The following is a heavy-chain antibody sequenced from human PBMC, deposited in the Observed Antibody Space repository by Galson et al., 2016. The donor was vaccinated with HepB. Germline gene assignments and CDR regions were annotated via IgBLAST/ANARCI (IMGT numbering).Heavy chain of an antibody. CDR1: GLSFSSYG. J-gene: IGHJ4*02. CDR2: ISGVGDST. V-gene: IGHV3-23*01. CDR3: VKVRYYYDSSVRHFDY. Sequence: SLRLSCAASGLSFSSYGMSWVRQAPGKGLEWVSAISGVGDSTYYADSARGRFTISRDNSKNTLYLQMNSLRAEDTALYYWVKVRYYYDSSVRHFDYWGQGTLVTVSS. D-gene: IGHD3-22*01.